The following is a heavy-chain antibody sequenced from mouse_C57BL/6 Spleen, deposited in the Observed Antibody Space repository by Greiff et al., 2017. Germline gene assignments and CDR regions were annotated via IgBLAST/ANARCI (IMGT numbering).Heavy chain of an antibody. V-gene: IGHV1-80*01. Sequence: QVQLQQSGAELVKPGASVKISCKASGYAFSSYWMHWVKQRPGKGLEWIGQIYPGDGDTNYNGKFKGKATLTADKSSSTAYMQLSSLTSEDSAVYFCARGGLRFMDYWGQGTSVTVSS. CDR1: GYAFSSYW. D-gene: IGHD3-1*01. J-gene: IGHJ4*01. CDR3: ARGGLRFMDY. CDR2: IYPGDGDT.